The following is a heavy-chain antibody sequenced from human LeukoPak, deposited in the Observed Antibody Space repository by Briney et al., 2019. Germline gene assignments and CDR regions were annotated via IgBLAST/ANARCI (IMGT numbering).Heavy chain of an antibody. CDR1: GFTFSSYA. CDR3: ATQQWLVR. J-gene: IGHJ4*02. Sequence: PGGSLRLSCAASGFTFSSYAMHWVRQAPGKGLEWVAVISYDGSNKYYADSVKGRFTISRDNSKNTLYLQMNSLRAEDTAVYYCATQQWLVRWGQGTLVTVSS. CDR2: ISYDGSNK. V-gene: IGHV3-30-3*01. D-gene: IGHD6-19*01.